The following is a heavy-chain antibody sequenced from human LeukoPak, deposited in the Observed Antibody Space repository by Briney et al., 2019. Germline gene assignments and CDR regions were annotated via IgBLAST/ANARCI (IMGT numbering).Heavy chain of an antibody. CDR3: ARWQYYDFWSGYPDAFDI. D-gene: IGHD3-3*01. J-gene: IGHJ3*02. CDR2: ISAYNGST. V-gene: IGHV1-18*01. Sequence: ASVKVSCKASGYTFTSYGISWVRQAPGQGLEWMGWISAYNGSTNYAQKLQGRVTMTTDTSTSTAYMELRSLRSDDTAVYYCARWQYYDFWSGYPDAFDIWGQGTMVTVSS. CDR1: GYTFTSYG.